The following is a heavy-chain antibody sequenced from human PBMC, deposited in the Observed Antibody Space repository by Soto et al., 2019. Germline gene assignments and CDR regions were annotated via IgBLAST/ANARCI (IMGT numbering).Heavy chain of an antibody. CDR1: GGSISSYY. D-gene: IGHD2-15*01. V-gene: IGHV4-59*01. J-gene: IGHJ4*02. CDR2: IYYSGST. CDR3: AREDYCSGGSCFHY. Sequence: SETLSLTCTVSGGSISSYYWSWIRQPPGKGLEWIGYIYYSGSTNYNPSLKSRVTISVDTSKNQFSLKLSSVTAADTAVYYCAREDYCSGGSCFHYWGQGTLVTVSS.